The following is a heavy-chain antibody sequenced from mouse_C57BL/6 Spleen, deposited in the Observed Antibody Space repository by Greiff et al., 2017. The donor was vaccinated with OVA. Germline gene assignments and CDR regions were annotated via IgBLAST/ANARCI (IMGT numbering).Heavy chain of an antibody. CDR3: APITTKDYFDY. J-gene: IGHJ2*01. D-gene: IGHD1-1*01. CDR1: GYAFSSSW. CDR2: IYPGDGDT. Sequence: VQLVESGPELVKPGASVKISCKASGYAFSSSWMNWVKQRPGKGLEWIGRIYPGDGDTNYNGKFKGKATLTADKSSSTAYMQLSSLTSEDSAVYFCAPITTKDYFDYWGQGTTLTVSS. V-gene: IGHV1-82*01.